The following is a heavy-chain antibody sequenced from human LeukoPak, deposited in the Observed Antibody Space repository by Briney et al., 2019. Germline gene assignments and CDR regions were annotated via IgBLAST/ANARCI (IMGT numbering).Heavy chain of an antibody. CDR3: ARDPPPYYYDSSGYYYVRSSGVFDY. CDR1: GGSFSGYY. Sequence: PSETLSLTCAVYGGSFSGYYWSWIRQPPGKGLEWIGEINHSGSTNYNPSLKSRVTISVDTSKNQFSLKLSSVTAADTAVYYCARDPPPYYYDSSGYYYVRSSGVFDYWGQGTLVTVSS. J-gene: IGHJ4*02. CDR2: INHSGST. D-gene: IGHD3-22*01. V-gene: IGHV4-34*01.